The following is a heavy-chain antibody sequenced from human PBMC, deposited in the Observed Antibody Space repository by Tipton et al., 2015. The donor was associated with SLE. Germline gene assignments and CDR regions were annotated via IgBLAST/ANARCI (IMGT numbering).Heavy chain of an antibody. V-gene: IGHV4-4*07. D-gene: IGHD5-12*01. J-gene: IGHJ6*02. CDR3: ARDRARGMDV. CDR1: GFTFTSYA. Sequence: LRLSCAASGFTFTSYAMSWIRQPAGKGLEWIGYIYTSGSTNYNPSLKSRVTISVDTSKNQFSLKLSSVTAADTAVYYCARDRARGMDVWGQGTTVTVSS. CDR2: IYTSGST.